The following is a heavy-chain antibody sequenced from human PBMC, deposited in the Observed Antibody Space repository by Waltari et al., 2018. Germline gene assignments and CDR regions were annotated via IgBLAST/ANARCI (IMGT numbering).Heavy chain of an antibody. CDR1: GGTFSSYA. D-gene: IGHD6-6*01. CDR2: IIPIFGTA. Sequence: QVQLVQSGAEVKKPGSSVKVSCKASGGTFSSYAISWVRQATGQGLEWMGVIIPIFGTANYAQKFQGRVTMTRNTSISTAYMELSSLRSEDTAVYYCAREYSSSSGGRGMDVWGQGTTVTVSS. J-gene: IGHJ6*02. CDR3: AREYSSSSGGRGMDV. V-gene: IGHV1-69*06.